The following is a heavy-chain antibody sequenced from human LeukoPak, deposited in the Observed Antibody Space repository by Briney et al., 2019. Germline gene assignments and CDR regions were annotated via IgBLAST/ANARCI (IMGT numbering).Heavy chain of an antibody. V-gene: IGHV1-2*02. CDR1: GYTFIDYY. D-gene: IGHD1-26*01. J-gene: IGHJ4*02. CDR3: AREVRDTALGPPLDY. CDR2: INHSRSVT. Sequence: ASVKVSCKTSGYTFIDYYIHWVRQAPGQGLEWMGWINHSRSVTKIVRKFQGRVTLTGDTSNDTAYMDLSKLTSDDTAIYFCAREVRDTALGPPLDYWGQGTLVTVSS.